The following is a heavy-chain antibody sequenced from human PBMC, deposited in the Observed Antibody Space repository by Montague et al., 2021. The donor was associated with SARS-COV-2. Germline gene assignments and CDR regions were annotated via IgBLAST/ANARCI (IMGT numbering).Heavy chain of an antibody. CDR1: GGSISSSSYY. CDR2: IYYSGST. D-gene: IGHD1-20*01. J-gene: IGHJ6*02. Sequence: SETLSLTCTVSGGSISSSSYYWGWIRQPPGKGLEWIGSIYYSGSTYHNPSLKSRVTISVDTSKNQFSLKLSSVTAADTAVYYCSRDQGYNWNYYYYYGMDVGGQGTTVTVSS. CDR3: SRDQGYNWNYYYYYGMDV. V-gene: IGHV4-39*07.